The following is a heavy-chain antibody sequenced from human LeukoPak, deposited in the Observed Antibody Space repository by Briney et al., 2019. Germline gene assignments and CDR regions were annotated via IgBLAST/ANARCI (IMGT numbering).Heavy chain of an antibody. J-gene: IGHJ4*02. CDR3: ARDRYDFWSGYFDY. CDR2: IYASGST. D-gene: IGHD3-3*01. Sequence: PSETLSLTCAVYGGSIRSGNHYWSWIRQPAGKGLEWIGRIYASGSTNYNPSLKSRVTISVDTSKNQFSLKLSSMTAADTAVYYCARDRYDFWSGYFDYWGQGTLVTVSS. V-gene: IGHV4-61*02. CDR1: GGSIRSGNHY.